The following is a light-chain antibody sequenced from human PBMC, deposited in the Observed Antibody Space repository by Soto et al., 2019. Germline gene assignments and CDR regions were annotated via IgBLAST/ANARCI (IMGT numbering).Light chain of an antibody. V-gene: IGLV2-14*01. CDR1: SSDVGGYNY. Sequence: QPVLTQPASVSGSPGQSITISCTGTSSDVGGYNYVSWYQQHPGKAPKLMIYEVSNRPSGVSNRFSGSKSGNTASLTISGLQAEDDADYYCSSYTSSSTYVFGTGTKVTVL. CDR3: SSYTSSSTYV. J-gene: IGLJ1*01. CDR2: EVS.